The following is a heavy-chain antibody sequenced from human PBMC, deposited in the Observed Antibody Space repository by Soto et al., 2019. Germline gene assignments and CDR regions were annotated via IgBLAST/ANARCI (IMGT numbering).Heavy chain of an antibody. D-gene: IGHD2-2*01. CDR1: GGSISSGGYY. Sequence: SETLSLTCTVSGGSISSGGYYWSWIRQHPGKGLEWIGYIYYSGSTYYNPSLKSRVTISVDTSKNQFSLKLSSVTAADTAVYYCAIGSTSLGMDVWGQGTTVTVSS. CDR2: IYYSGST. CDR3: AIGSTSLGMDV. V-gene: IGHV4-31*03. J-gene: IGHJ6*02.